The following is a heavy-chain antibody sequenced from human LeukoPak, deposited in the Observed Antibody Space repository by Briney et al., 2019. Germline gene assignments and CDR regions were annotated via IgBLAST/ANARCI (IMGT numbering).Heavy chain of an antibody. J-gene: IGHJ5*02. CDR3: ARDFYGSGSWNWFDP. V-gene: IGHV4-38-2*02. D-gene: IGHD3-10*01. CDR1: GSSISSGHY. CDR2: IYHSGST. Sequence: SETLSLTCDVSGSSISSGHYWGWIRQPPGKGLEWIGSIYHSGSTYYNPSLKSRVTISVDTSKNQFSLKLSSVTAADTAVYYCARDFYGSGSWNWFDPWGQGTLVTVSS.